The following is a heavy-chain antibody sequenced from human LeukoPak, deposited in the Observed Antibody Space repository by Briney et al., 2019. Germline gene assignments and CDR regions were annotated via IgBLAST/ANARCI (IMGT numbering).Heavy chain of an antibody. J-gene: IGHJ5*02. V-gene: IGHV3-23*01. Sequence: GGSLRLSCAASGFTFSSYAMSWIRQAPGKGLELVSAISGSGGSTYYADSVKGRFTISRDNSKNTLYLQTNSLRAEDTAVYYCAKGKDSSGWYVSFNWFDPWGQGTLVTVSS. CDR3: AKGKDSSGWYVSFNWFDP. CDR1: GFTFSSYA. D-gene: IGHD6-19*01. CDR2: ISGSGGST.